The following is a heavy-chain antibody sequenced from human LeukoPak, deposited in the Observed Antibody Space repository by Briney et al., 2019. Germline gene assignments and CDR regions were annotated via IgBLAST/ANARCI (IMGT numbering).Heavy chain of an antibody. CDR3: ARRSGVAVAGAFDY. CDR1: GFTVSSNY. J-gene: IGHJ4*02. D-gene: IGHD6-19*01. Sequence: GGSLRLSCAASGFTVSSNYMSWVRQAPGKGLEWVSVIYSGGSTYYADSVKGRFTISRDNSKNTLYLQMNSLRAEDTAVYFCARRSGVAVAGAFDYWGQGTLVTVSS. V-gene: IGHV3-66*04. CDR2: IYSGGST.